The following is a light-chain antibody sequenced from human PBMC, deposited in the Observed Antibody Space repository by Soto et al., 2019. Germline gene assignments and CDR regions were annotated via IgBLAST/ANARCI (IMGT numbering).Light chain of an antibody. CDR2: KAS. Sequence: EIQMTQSPSSLSASVGDGVTITCRASQSISSYLNWYQQKPGKAPKLLIYKASTLQTGVPSRFSGSGSGTEFTLTISSLQPDDFATYHCQQYNTYSLTFGGGTKVDI. V-gene: IGKV1-5*03. J-gene: IGKJ4*01. CDR1: QSISSY. CDR3: QQYNTYSLT.